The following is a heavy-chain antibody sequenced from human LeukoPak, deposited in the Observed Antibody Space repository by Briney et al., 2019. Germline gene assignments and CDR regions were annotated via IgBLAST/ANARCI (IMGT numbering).Heavy chain of an antibody. V-gene: IGHV3-33*06. J-gene: IGHJ3*01. Sequence: GGSLRLSCAASGFTCSSFAMRWVRQAPGRGLEWVAVTWQDGSDLAYADSVKGRFIISRDDAKNTVFLQMTSLRDEDTAVYYCAKEWSAFDLWGQGTMVSVSS. D-gene: IGHD2-15*01. CDR2: TWQDGSDL. CDR3: AKEWSAFDL. CDR1: GFTCSSFA.